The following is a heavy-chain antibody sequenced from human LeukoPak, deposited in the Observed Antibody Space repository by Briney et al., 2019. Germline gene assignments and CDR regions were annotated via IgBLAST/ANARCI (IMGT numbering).Heavy chain of an antibody. CDR1: GYTFTSYG. Sequence: ASVKVSCKASGYTFTSYGISWVRQAPGQGLEWMGWISAYNGNTNYAQKLQGRVTMTTDTSTSTAYMELRSLRCDDTAVYYCARGTVAAAGTGNFDYWGQGTLVTVSS. CDR3: ARGTVAAAGTGNFDY. J-gene: IGHJ4*02. V-gene: IGHV1-18*01. D-gene: IGHD6-13*01. CDR2: ISAYNGNT.